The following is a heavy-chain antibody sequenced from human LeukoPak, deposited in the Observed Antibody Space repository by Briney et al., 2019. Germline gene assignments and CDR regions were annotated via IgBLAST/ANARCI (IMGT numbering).Heavy chain of an antibody. V-gene: IGHV4-34*01. CDR3: ARGASLPPRNYYYYYLDV. CDR1: GGSFSGYY. J-gene: IGHJ6*03. Sequence: SGTLSLTCAVYGGSFSGYYLSWIRQPPGKGLEWMGDINHSGSTKYYPSLMSRVTISADTTNNQSPQKLSSVTAADTAVYYCARGASLPPRNYYYYYLDVWGKGTTVTVSS. CDR2: INHSGST.